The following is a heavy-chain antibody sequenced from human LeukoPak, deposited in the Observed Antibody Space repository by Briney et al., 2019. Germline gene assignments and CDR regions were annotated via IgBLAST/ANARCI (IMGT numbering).Heavy chain of an antibody. J-gene: IGHJ4*02. Sequence: SETLSLTCAVYGGSFSGYYWSWIRQPPGEGLEWIGEINHSGSTNYNPSLKSRVTISVDTSKNQFSLNLRSVTAADTAVYYCAREILYDSTGYYLWGQGTLVTVSS. CDR2: INHSGST. V-gene: IGHV4-34*01. D-gene: IGHD3-22*01. CDR1: GGSFSGYY. CDR3: AREILYDSTGYYL.